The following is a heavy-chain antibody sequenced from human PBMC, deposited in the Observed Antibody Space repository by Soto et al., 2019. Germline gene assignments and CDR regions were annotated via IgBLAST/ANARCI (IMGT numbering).Heavy chain of an antibody. Sequence: SGPTLVNPTQTLTLTCTFSGFSLSTSGMRVSWIRQPPGKALEWLARIDWDDDKFYSTSLKTRLTISKDTSKNRVVLTMTNMDPVDTATYYCARSLYYYDSSGYIDAFDIWGQGTMVT. V-gene: IGHV2-70*04. J-gene: IGHJ3*02. CDR3: ARSLYYYDSSGYIDAFDI. CDR1: GFSLSTSGMR. CDR2: IDWDDDK. D-gene: IGHD3-22*01.